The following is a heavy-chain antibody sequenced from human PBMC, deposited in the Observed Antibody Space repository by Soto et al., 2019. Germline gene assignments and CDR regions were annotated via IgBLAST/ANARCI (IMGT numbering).Heavy chain of an antibody. Sequence: QVQLVQSGAEVKKPGASVKVSCKASGYTFTSYDINWVRQATGQGFEYLGWMNPNSGNTGYVQKFKGRVTMTRDTPMRTAYMELSSLRSADTAVYYCAGGIKYGDYSRWFDPWGPGALVTVSS. CDR2: MNPNSGNT. CDR1: GYTFTSYD. V-gene: IGHV1-8*01. D-gene: IGHD4-17*01. CDR3: AGGIKYGDYSRWFDP. J-gene: IGHJ5*02.